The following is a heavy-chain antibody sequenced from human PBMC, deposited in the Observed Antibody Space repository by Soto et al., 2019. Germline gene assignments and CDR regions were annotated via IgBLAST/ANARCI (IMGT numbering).Heavy chain of an antibody. J-gene: IGHJ4*02. CDR1: GVSISSGKW. V-gene: IGHV4-4*02. Sequence: SETLSLTCTISGVSISSGKWWSWVRQPPGEGLERIGEIFHTGNTDYKPSLKSRVSILVDNSKNQFSLNLDSVTAADTAVYFCARNLFDSRGYPPEVWGQGILVTVSS. CDR3: ARNLFDSRGYPPEV. CDR2: IFHTGNT. D-gene: IGHD3-22*01.